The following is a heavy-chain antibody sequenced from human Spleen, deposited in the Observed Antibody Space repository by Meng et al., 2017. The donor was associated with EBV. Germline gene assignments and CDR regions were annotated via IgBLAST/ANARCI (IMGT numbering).Heavy chain of an antibody. Sequence: QAHLVASGGGLVKPGESLGLSCAASGFTFSDYYMSWIRQAPGKGLEWVSFISSGSTTIYYADSVKGRFTISRGNAKKSLYLQMNSLRAEDTAVYYCATVRDPTYYFDFWGQGTLVTVSS. CDR3: ATVRDPTYYFDF. V-gene: IGHV3-11*01. CDR2: ISSGSTTI. J-gene: IGHJ4*02. CDR1: GFTFSDYY. D-gene: IGHD1-1*01.